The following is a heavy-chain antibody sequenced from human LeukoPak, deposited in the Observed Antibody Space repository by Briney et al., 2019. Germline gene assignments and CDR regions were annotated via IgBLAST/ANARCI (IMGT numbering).Heavy chain of an antibody. CDR3: ARDPANFGKGAFDI. D-gene: IGHD4/OR15-4a*01. CDR2: INSVGSST. Sequence: GGSLRLSCTASGFIFSTYWMHWVRQAPGKGLVWVSRINSVGSSTNYADSVKGRFTISRDNAKNSLYLQMNSLRAEDTAVYYCARDPANFGKGAFDIWGQGTMVTVSS. J-gene: IGHJ3*02. CDR1: GFIFSTYW. V-gene: IGHV3-74*01.